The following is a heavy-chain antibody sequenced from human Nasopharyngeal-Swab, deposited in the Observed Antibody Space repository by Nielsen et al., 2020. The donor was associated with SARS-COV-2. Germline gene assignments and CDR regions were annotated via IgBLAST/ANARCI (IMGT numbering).Heavy chain of an antibody. Sequence: WIRQPTGKGLEWIAEVYHSGSTNYNPSLDRRLTIAGDKSKNQFSLKLSSVTAADTAVYYCARGGWQLSSLPMDVWGQGTTVTVSS. D-gene: IGHD5-24*01. J-gene: IGHJ6*02. CDR2: VYHSGST. CDR3: ARGGWQLSSLPMDV. V-gene: IGHV4-4*02.